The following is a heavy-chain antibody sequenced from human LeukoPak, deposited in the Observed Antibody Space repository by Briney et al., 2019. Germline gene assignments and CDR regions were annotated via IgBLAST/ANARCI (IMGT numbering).Heavy chain of an antibody. CDR1: GYTFTAYA. J-gene: IGHJ5*02. D-gene: IGHD1-26*01. CDR2: INVGDGNT. Sequence: ASVKVSCKASGYTFTAYAIHWVRQAPGQRLEWMGWINVGDGNTKYSEKLQGRALITRDTSASTAYMDLNSLRSEDTAVYYCARGGTTWYRGYRFDPWGQGTLVTVSS. V-gene: IGHV1-3*01. CDR3: ARGGTTWYRGYRFDP.